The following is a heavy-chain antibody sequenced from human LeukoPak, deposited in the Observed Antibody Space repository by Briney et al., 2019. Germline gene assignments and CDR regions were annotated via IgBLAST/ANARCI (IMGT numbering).Heavy chain of an antibody. Sequence: GSLRLSCAASGFTFSSYATHWVRQAPGKGLEWVAVISYDGSNKYYADSVKGRFTISRDNSKNTLYLQMNSLRAEDTAVYYCARDKRGYSYGVLDYWGQGTLVTVSS. V-gene: IGHV3-30*04. CDR2: ISYDGSNK. J-gene: IGHJ4*02. D-gene: IGHD5-18*01. CDR1: GFTFSSYA. CDR3: ARDKRGYSYGVLDY.